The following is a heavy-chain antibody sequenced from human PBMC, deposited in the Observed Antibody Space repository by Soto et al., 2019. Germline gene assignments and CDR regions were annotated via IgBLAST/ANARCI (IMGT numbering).Heavy chain of an antibody. V-gene: IGHV1-18*01. D-gene: IGHD1-26*01. CDR1: GYTFTSYG. CDR3: ARDRGSYALDY. J-gene: IGHJ4*02. Sequence: QVQLVQSGAEVKKPGASVKVSCKASGYTFTSYGISWVRQAPGQGLEWMGWISANNGNTNYAQNLQGRVTMTTDTATRTDYMELRSLRSDDTAVYYCARDRGSYALDYWGQGTLVTVSS. CDR2: ISANNGNT.